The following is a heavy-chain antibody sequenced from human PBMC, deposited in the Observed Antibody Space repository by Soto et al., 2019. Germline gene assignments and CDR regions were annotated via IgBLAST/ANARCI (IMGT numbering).Heavy chain of an antibody. V-gene: IGHV3-11*06. J-gene: IGHJ6*02. D-gene: IGHD3-22*01. CDR2: ISSSSSYT. CDR3: AMGYYDSSGYYSERVYYGMDV. Sequence: GGSLRLSCAASGFTFSDYYMSWIRQAPGKGLEWVSYISSSSSYTNYADSVKGRFTISRDNAKNSLYLQMNSLRAEDTAVYYCAMGYYDSSGYYSERVYYGMDVWGQGTTVTVSS. CDR1: GFTFSDYY.